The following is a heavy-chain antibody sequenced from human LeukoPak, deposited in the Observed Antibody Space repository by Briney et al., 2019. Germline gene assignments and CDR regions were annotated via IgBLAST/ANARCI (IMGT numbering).Heavy chain of an antibody. V-gene: IGHV3-21*01. CDR2: ISLSSSYI. Sequence: PGGSLRLSCAASGFSFSRHTMNWVRQAPGKGLEWVSSISLSSSYIYYADSVKGRFTISRDNAKNSLYLQMNSLRAEDTAVYYCARDRYDYVWGSYRYRFDYWGQGTLVTVSS. CDR1: GFSFSRHT. J-gene: IGHJ4*02. D-gene: IGHD3-16*02. CDR3: ARDRYDYVWGSYRYRFDY.